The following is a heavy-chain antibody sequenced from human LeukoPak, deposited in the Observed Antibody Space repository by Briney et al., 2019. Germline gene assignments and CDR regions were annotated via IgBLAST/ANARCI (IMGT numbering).Heavy chain of an antibody. J-gene: IGHJ3*02. Sequence: PSETLSLTCTLSGGSISSYYWSWIRQPPGKGLEWIGYINYSGGTNYNPSLKSRVTISVDTSKNQFSLKLSSVTAADTAVYYCARVGGHYDFWSGYYNLDAFDIWGQGTMVTVSS. V-gene: IGHV4-59*01. CDR1: GGSISSYY. CDR2: INYSGGT. CDR3: ARVGGHYDFWSGYYNLDAFDI. D-gene: IGHD3-3*01.